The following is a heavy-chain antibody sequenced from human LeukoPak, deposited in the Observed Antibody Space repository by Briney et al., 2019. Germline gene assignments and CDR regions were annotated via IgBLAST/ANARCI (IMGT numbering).Heavy chain of an antibody. CDR3: ARQGYSSSWYASEHYYFDY. J-gene: IGHJ4*02. Sequence: ASVKVSCKASGYTFTSYYMHWVRQAPGQGLEWMGIINPSGGSTSYAQKFQGRVTMTRDMSTSTVYMELSSLRPEDTAVYYCARQGYSSSWYASEHYYFDYWGQGTLVTVSS. V-gene: IGHV1-46*01. CDR2: INPSGGST. CDR1: GYTFTSYY. D-gene: IGHD6-13*01.